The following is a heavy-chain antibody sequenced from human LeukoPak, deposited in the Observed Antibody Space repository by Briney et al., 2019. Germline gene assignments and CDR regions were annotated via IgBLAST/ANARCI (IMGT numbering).Heavy chain of an antibody. CDR3: ARGCRVVPGVHNVGMTSYYNGMDV. J-gene: IGHJ6*02. Sequence: GASVKVSCKASGYTFTSYYMHWVRQAPGLGLQWIGIFNPSGGDTSCAQKFQGRVTTTRDTSTSTVYMEVVSLRSEDTAVYYCARGCRVVPGVHNVGMTSYYNGMDVWGQGTTVTVSS. D-gene: IGHD2-2*01. CDR1: GYTFTSYY. CDR2: FNPSGGDT. V-gene: IGHV1-46*01.